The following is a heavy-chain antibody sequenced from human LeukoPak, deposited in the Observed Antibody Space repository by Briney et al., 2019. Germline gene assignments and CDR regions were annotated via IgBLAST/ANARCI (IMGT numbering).Heavy chain of an antibody. V-gene: IGHV4-39*01. Sequence: SETLSLTCTVSGGSISSSSYYWGWIRQPPGKGLEWIGSIYYSGSTYYNPSLKSRVTISVDTSKSQFSLKLSSVTAADTAVYYCAGSTYYYGSGSLNYWGQGTLVTVSS. D-gene: IGHD3-10*01. CDR2: IYYSGST. J-gene: IGHJ4*02. CDR3: AGSTYYYGSGSLNY. CDR1: GGSISSSSYY.